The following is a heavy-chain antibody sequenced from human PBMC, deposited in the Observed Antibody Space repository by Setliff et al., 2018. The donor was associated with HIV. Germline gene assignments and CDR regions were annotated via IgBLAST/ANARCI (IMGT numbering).Heavy chain of an antibody. Sequence: GGSLRLSCAASGFTFSNYWMSWVRQAPGKGLEWVANIKQDGSEKYYVDSVKGRFTISRDNAKNSLYLQMNGLRAEDTAVYYCARVVYYFGSDRPYYYGMDVWGQGTTVTVSS. CDR2: IKQDGSEK. D-gene: IGHD3-10*01. J-gene: IGHJ6*02. V-gene: IGHV3-7*01. CDR1: GFTFSNYW. CDR3: ARVVYYFGSDRPYYYGMDV.